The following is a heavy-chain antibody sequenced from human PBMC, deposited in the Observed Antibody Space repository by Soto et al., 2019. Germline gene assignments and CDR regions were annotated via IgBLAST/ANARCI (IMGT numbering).Heavy chain of an antibody. CDR2: INPATGNI. Sequence: QVQLVQSGAEMKKPGASVKVSCKTSGYNFPDFAMHWVRQAPGQSLEWMGWINPATGNIKYLQKFEGRVTITRDTSASTVYMDLRSLRSEDTAVYYCTREGAVAGNWLDPWGQGTLVTVSS. J-gene: IGHJ5*02. D-gene: IGHD6-19*01. CDR1: GYNFPDFA. V-gene: IGHV1-3*01. CDR3: TREGAVAGNWLDP.